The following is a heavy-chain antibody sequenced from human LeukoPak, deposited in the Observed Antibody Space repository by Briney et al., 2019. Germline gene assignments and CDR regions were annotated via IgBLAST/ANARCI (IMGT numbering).Heavy chain of an antibody. CDR1: GGSISSSSYY. D-gene: IGHD2-8*02. CDR3: ARRVTGASSDY. J-gene: IGHJ4*02. V-gene: IGHV4-39*01. CDR2: IDYSGST. Sequence: KPSETLSLTCTVSGGSISSSSYYWGWIRQPPGKGLEWIGNIDYSGSTYYNPSLKSRVTISVDTSKNQFSLNLGSVTAADTAVYYCARRVTGASSDYWGQGTLATVSS.